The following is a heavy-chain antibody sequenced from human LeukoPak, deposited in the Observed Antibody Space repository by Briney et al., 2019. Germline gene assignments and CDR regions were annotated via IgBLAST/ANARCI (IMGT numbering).Heavy chain of an antibody. J-gene: IGHJ4*02. CDR3: ATDVVAYCGGDCYIH. V-gene: IGHV1-69*13. D-gene: IGHD2-21*02. CDR1: GGTFSGYA. CDR2: IIPIFGTS. Sequence: GASVKVSCKASGGTFSGYAINWVRQAPGQGLEWMGGIIPIFGTSNYAQRFQGRVTISADESTSTAYMELSSLRSEDTAVYYCATDVVAYCGGDCYIHWGQGTLVTVSS.